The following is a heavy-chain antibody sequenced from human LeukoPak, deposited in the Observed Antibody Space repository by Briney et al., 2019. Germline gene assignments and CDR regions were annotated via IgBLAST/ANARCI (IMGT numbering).Heavy chain of an antibody. V-gene: IGHV5-10-1*01. D-gene: IGHD1/OR15-1a*01. CDR3: ARRSITGTDYYYGMDV. CDR2: IDPSDSYT. CDR1: GYSFTSYW. Sequence: GESLKISCKGSGYSFTSYWISWVRQMPGNGLEWMGRIDPSDSYTNYSPSFQGHVTISADKSISTAYLQWSSLKASDTAMYYCARRSITGTDYYYGMDVWGQGTTVTVSS. J-gene: IGHJ6*02.